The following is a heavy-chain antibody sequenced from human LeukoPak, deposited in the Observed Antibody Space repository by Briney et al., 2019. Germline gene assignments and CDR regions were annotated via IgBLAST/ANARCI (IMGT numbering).Heavy chain of an antibody. J-gene: IGHJ5*02. CDR2: INPNSGGT. Sequence: ASVKVSCKASGFTFTGYHIHWVRQAPGHGLEWMGWINPNSGGTNYAQKFQGRVTMTRDTSISTAYIELNRLRSDDTAAYYCARGYCTGDICSGAWFDPWGRGTLVTVSS. CDR1: GFTFTGYH. CDR3: ARGYCTGDICSGAWFDP. V-gene: IGHV1-2*02. D-gene: IGHD2-8*02.